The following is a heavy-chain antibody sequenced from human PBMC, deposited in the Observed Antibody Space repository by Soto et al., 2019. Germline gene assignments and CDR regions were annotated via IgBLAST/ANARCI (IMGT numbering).Heavy chain of an antibody. V-gene: IGHV1-2*02. CDR2: LNPNSGVT. J-gene: IGHJ3*01. CDR1: GYTFSGQL. CDR3: AREPLVRGVTSTFDL. D-gene: IGHD3-10*01. Sequence: QVQLVQSGAEVKKPGASVKVSCEASGYTFSGQLIHWVRQAPGQGLEWMGWLNPNSGVTNYAQNFQDRVTMTRDTSISGAYMELSSLRSDDTAVYYCAREPLVRGVTSTFDLWGQGTMVTVSS.